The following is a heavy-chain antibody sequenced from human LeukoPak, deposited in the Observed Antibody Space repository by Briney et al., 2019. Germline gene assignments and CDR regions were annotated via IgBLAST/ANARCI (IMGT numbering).Heavy chain of an antibody. CDR1: GYTFTSYA. D-gene: IGHD3-16*01. J-gene: IGHJ4*02. Sequence: ASVKVSCKASGYTFTSYAMHWVRQAPGQRLEWMGWINAGNGNTKYSQKFQGRVTITRDTSASTAYMELSSLRSEDTAVYYYARLNPLLGGEGFDYWGQGTLVTVSS. V-gene: IGHV1-3*01. CDR3: ARLNPLLGGEGFDY. CDR2: INAGNGNT.